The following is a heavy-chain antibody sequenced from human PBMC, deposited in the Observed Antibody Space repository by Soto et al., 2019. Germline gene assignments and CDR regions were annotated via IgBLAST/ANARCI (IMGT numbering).Heavy chain of an antibody. CDR3: ARDPSYYGSGSYYYFDS. CDR2: INPNTGHS. D-gene: IGHD3-10*01. Sequence: ASVTVSCKESGSALEIYDGHWVRPAAGQGLEWLGWINPNTGHSVPSWRFQGRVRLTTNSSISTTFMELTNLRSDDTAVYFCARDPSYYGSGSYYYFDSWGQGALVTVSS. V-gene: IGHV1-8*01. CDR1: GSALEIYD. J-gene: IGHJ4*02.